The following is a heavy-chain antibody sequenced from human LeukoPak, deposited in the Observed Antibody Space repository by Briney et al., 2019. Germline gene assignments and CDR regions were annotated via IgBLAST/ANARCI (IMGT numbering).Heavy chain of an antibody. CDR2: ISNSDSTI. D-gene: IGHD2-8*01. CDR1: GFTFSSYE. V-gene: IGHV3-48*03. Sequence: GGSLRLSCAASGFTFSSYEMNWVRQAPGKGLEWVSYISNSDSTIYYADSVKGRFTISRDNSKNTLYLQMNSLRAEDTAVYYCAKDGSTRGTNWGQGTLVTVSS. CDR3: AKDGSTRGTN. J-gene: IGHJ4*02.